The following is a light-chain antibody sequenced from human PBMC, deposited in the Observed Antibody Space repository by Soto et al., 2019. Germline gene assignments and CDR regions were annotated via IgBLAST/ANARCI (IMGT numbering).Light chain of an antibody. CDR2: KAS. CDR3: LQYETYWT. V-gene: IGKV1-5*03. J-gene: IGKJ1*01. CDR1: QTISDW. Sequence: IQMTQSPSTLSASIGDRVTITCRASQTISDWLAWHQQKPGKAPKLLIYKASSLESGVPSRFSGSESGTEFTLTISSLQPDDFATYYCLQYETYWTFGQGTKVDIK.